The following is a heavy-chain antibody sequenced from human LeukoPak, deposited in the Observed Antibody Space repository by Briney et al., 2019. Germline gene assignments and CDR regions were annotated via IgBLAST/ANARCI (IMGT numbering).Heavy chain of an antibody. D-gene: IGHD3-9*01. CDR3: ARRDYDILTGYSANWFDP. J-gene: IGHJ5*02. CDR1: GYRFTSYW. CDR2: IYPGDSDT. Sequence: GASLQISWKGSGYRFTSYWIGWVRQMPGKGLEWMGIIYPGDSDTSYSPSFQGQVTISADKSISTAYLQWSSLKASDTAMYYCARRDYDILTGYSANWFDPWGQGTLVTVSS. V-gene: IGHV5-51*01.